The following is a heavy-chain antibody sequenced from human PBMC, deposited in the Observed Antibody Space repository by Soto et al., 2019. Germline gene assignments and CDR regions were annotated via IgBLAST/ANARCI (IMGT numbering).Heavy chain of an antibody. CDR2: LYSSGST. V-gene: IGHV3-53*01. D-gene: IGHD3-22*01. Sequence: EVQLVESGGGLIQPGGSLRLSCAASGFTFTGNDMNWVRQAPGKGLEWVSLLYSSGSTYYADSVKGRFTIYRDNSNNTLYLQMSSLRAEDTAVYYCAARPLLPGAPWGQGTMVTDSS. J-gene: IGHJ3*01. CDR1: GFTFTGND. CDR3: AARPLLPGAP.